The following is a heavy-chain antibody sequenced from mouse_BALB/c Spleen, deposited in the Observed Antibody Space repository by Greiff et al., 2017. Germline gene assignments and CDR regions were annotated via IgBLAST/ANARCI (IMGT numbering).Heavy chain of an antibody. J-gene: IGHJ2*01. Sequence: EVKVVESGGGLVKPGGSLKLSCAASGFTFSSYAMSWVRQTPEKRLEWVASISSGGSTYYPDSVKGRFTISRENARNILYLQMSSLRSEDTAMYYCASGEEFYYFDYRGQGTTLTVSS. CDR2: ISSGGST. CDR3: ASGEEFYYFDY. V-gene: IGHV5-6-5*01. CDR1: GFTFSSYA.